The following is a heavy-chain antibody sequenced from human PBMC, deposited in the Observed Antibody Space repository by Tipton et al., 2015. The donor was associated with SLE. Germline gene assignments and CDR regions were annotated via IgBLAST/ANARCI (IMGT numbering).Heavy chain of an antibody. Sequence: TLSLTCTVSGGPISSHYWRWIRQAPGKGLEWIGYIYYSGTTKYNPSLKSRVTISIDTSKNQLSLKLSSATAADTAIYYCAREVGKAFWSGYSNWGQGTMVTVSS. CDR2: IYYSGTT. CDR1: GGPISSHY. V-gene: IGHV4-59*11. D-gene: IGHD3-3*01. J-gene: IGHJ4*02. CDR3: AREVGKAFWSGYSN.